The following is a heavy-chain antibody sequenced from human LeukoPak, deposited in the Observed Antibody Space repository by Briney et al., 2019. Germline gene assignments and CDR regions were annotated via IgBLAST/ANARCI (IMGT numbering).Heavy chain of an antibody. V-gene: IGHV3-73*01. J-gene: IGHJ6*03. CDR1: GFTFSGSA. CDR2: IRSKANSYAT. Sequence: GGSLRLSCAASGFTFSGSAMHWVRQASGKGLEWVGRIRSKANSYATAYAASVKGRFTISRDDSKNTAYLQMNSLKTEDTAVYYCTREDLYSSSWYNYYYYYMDVWGKGTTVTISS. D-gene: IGHD6-13*01. CDR3: TREDLYSSSWYNYYYYYMDV.